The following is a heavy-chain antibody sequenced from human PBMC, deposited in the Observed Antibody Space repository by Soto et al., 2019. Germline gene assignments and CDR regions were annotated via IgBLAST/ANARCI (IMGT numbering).Heavy chain of an antibody. Sequence: QVQLQESGPGLVKPSETLSLTCTVSGGSISSYYWSWIRQPAGKGLECIARIYTSGSTNYNPSLKRRVTMSVDTSKNQFSLKLSSVTAADTAVYYCARDFSGYDGGGYYYGMDVWGQGTTVTVSS. D-gene: IGHD5-12*01. CDR3: ARDFSGYDGGGYYYGMDV. V-gene: IGHV4-4*07. CDR1: GGSISSYY. CDR2: IYTSGST. J-gene: IGHJ6*02.